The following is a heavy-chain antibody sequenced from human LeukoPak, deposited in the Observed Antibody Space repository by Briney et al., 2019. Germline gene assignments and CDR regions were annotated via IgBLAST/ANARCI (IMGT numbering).Heavy chain of an antibody. V-gene: IGHV4-59*12. Sequence: SETLSLTCTVSGGSITTYYWSWIRQPPGKGLEWIGYINDSGSANYNPSLKSRVTISVDTPKNQFSLKLSSVTAADTAVYYCARGSSGWYDIDYWGQGTLVTVSS. CDR3: ARGSSGWYDIDY. J-gene: IGHJ4*02. CDR1: GGSITTYY. CDR2: INDSGSA. D-gene: IGHD6-19*01.